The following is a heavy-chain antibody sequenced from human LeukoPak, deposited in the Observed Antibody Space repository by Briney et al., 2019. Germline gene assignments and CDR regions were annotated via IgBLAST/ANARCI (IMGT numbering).Heavy chain of an antibody. J-gene: IGHJ5*02. CDR2: IYYRGYT. CDR3: ARDSAARRYCSGGSCYWGWFDP. V-gene: IGHV4-59*01. D-gene: IGHD2-15*01. CDR1: GGSISSYY. Sequence: PSETLSLTCTVSGGSISSYYWSWIRQPPGKGLEWIGYIYYRGYTNYNPSLKSRVTISVDTSKNQFSLKLSSVTAADTAVYYCARDSAARRYCSGGSCYWGWFDPWGQGTLVTVSS.